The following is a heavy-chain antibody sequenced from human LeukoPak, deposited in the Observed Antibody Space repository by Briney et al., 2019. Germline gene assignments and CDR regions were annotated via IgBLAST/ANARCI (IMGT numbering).Heavy chain of an antibody. V-gene: IGHV3-74*01. D-gene: IGHD3-16*01. CDR3: ARVAWGSAADAFDI. Sequence: PGGSLRLSCAASGFTFSSYWMHWVRQAPGKGLGWVSRINSDGSSTSYADSVKRRFTISRDNAKNTLYLQMNSLRAEDTAVYYCARVAWGSAADAFDIWGQGTMVTVSS. CDR2: INSDGSST. J-gene: IGHJ3*02. CDR1: GFTFSSYW.